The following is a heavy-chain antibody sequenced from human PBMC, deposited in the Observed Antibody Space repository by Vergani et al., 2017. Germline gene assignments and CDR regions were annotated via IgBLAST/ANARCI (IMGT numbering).Heavy chain of an antibody. CDR1: GGTFSSYA. CDR2: IIPIFGTA. V-gene: IGHV1-69*06. Sequence: QVQLVQSGAEVKKPGSSVKVSCKASGGTFSSYAISWVRQAPGQGLERMGGIIPIFGTANYAQKLQGRVTMTTDTSTSTAYMELRSLRSDDTAVYYCARDASWYDSSLRFDPWGQGTLVTVSS. D-gene: IGHD3-22*01. J-gene: IGHJ5*02. CDR3: ARDASWYDSSLRFDP.